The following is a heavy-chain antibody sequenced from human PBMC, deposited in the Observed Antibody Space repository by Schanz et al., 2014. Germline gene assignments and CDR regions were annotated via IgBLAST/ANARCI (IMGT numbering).Heavy chain of an antibody. D-gene: IGHD3-9*01. Sequence: QVQLQESGPGLVKPSQTLSLTCTVSGGSVSSGGDYWSWIRQHPGKGLEWIAEINHGGSTNYNPSLKSRVTISVNAYKNQFSLKLNSVTAADTAVYYCARDAADFYDILTEEDYWGQGTLVTVSS. CDR3: ARDAADFYDILTEEDY. CDR1: GGSVSSGGDY. V-gene: IGHV4-31*03. CDR2: INHGGST. J-gene: IGHJ4*02.